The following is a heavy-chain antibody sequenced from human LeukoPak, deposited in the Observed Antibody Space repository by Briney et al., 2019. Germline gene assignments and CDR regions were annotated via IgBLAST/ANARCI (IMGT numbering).Heavy chain of an antibody. CDR2: ISAYNGNI. D-gene: IGHD2-15*01. CDR3: ARDPEPDYCSGGSCYSSYYYYMDV. J-gene: IGHJ6*03. Sequence: ASVKVSCKASGYTFTSYGISWVRQAPGQGLEWMGWISAYNGNINYAQKLQGRVTMTTDTSTSTAYMELRSLRSDDTAVYYCARDPEPDYCSGGSCYSSYYYYMDVWGKGTTVTISS. CDR1: GYTFTSYG. V-gene: IGHV1-18*01.